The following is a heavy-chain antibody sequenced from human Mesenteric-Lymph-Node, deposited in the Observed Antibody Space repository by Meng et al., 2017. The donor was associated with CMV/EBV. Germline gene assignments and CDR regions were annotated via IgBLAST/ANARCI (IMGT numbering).Heavy chain of an antibody. D-gene: IGHD3/OR15-3a*01. CDR1: RFTFSSAW. J-gene: IGHJ4*02. CDR3: AKGGPFGTYFDY. Sequence: ASRFTFSSAWISWVRQAPGKGLEWVGRIKSKTDGEITDYAAPVQGRFIIARDDSKNTVYLQMNGLKAEDTAVYYCAKGGPFGTYFDYWGQGALVTVSS. V-gene: IGHV3-15*01. CDR2: IKSKTDGEIT.